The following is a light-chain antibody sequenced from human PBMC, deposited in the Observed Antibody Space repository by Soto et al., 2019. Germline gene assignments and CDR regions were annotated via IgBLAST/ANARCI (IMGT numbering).Light chain of an antibody. CDR2: GAS. CDR1: QSVSSSY. V-gene: IGKV3-20*01. Sequence: EIVLTQSPGTLSLSPGERATLSCRAIQSVSSSYLAWYQQKPGQAPRLLISGASSRATGTPDRFSGSLSGTDFTLTISRLEHVDFAVYYWQQYGSSPQLFGQGPKVDIK. CDR3: QQYGSSPQL. J-gene: IGKJ1*01.